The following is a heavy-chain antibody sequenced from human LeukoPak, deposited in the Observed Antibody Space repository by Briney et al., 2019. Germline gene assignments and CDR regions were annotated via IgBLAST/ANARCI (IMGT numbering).Heavy chain of an antibody. D-gene: IGHD3-22*01. CDR1: GFTFDDYA. J-gene: IGHJ5*02. V-gene: IGHV3-9*01. Sequence: PGRSLRLSCAASGFTFDDYAMHWVRQAPGKGLEWVSGISWNSGSIGYADSVKGRFTISRDNAKNSLYLQMNSLRAEDTALYYCAKAYDSSGYYPNWFDPWGQGTLVTVSS. CDR3: AKAYDSSGYYPNWFDP. CDR2: ISWNSGSI.